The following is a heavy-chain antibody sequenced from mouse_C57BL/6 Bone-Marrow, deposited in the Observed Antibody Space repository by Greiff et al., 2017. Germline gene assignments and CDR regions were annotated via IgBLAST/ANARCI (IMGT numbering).Heavy chain of an antibody. Sequence: EVQRVESGGDLVKPGGSLKLSCAASGFTFSSYGMSWVRQTPDKRLEWVATISSGGSYTYYPDSVKGRFTISRDNAKNTLYLQMSSLKSEDTAMYYCARHNGNYRFAYWGQGTLVTVSA. D-gene: IGHD2-1*01. CDR2: ISSGGSYT. CDR1: GFTFSSYG. J-gene: IGHJ3*01. CDR3: ARHNGNYRFAY. V-gene: IGHV5-6*01.